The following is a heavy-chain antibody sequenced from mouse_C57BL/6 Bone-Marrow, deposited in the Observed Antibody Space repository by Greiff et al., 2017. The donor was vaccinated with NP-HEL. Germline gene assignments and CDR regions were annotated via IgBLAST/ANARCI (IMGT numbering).Heavy chain of an antibody. CDR3: AGDSSGYGDFDY. CDR1: GFPITSGYY. V-gene: IGHV12-3*01. Sequence: VQLVESGPGLVKPSQSLFLTCSITGFPITSGYYWIWIRQSPGKPLEWMGYITHSGETFYNPSLQSPISITRETSKNQFFLQLNSVTREDTAVYDCAGDSSGYGDFDYWGQGTTLTVSS. CDR2: ITHSGET. D-gene: IGHD3-2*02. J-gene: IGHJ2*01.